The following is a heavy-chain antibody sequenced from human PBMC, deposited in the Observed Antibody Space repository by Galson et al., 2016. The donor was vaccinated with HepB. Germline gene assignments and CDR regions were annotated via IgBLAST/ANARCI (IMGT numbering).Heavy chain of an antibody. CDR2: MSGSGGTT. CDR1: GFTLRSYA. D-gene: IGHD3-10*01. V-gene: IGHV3-23*01. CDR3: ARGLGPGEEWFGVFFA. Sequence: SLRLSCAASGFTLRSYAMTWVRQAPGKGLEWVCAMSGSGGTTYYADSVKDRFTISRDNSKNTVYLQMNSIRADDTAVYHCARGLGPGEEWFGVFFAWGQGTLVTVSS. J-gene: IGHJ5*02.